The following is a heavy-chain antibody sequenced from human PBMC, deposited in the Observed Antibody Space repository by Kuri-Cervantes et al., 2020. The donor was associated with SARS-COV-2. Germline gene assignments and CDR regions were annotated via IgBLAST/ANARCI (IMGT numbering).Heavy chain of an antibody. J-gene: IGHJ4*02. Sequence: SETLSLTCTVSGGSISSGDYYWSWIRQPPGKGLEWIGYIYYSGSTYYNPSLKSRVTISVDTSKNQFSLKLSSVTAADTAVYYCARGSSPTALIDYWGQGTLVTVSS. D-gene: IGHD6-13*01. CDR1: GGSISSGDYY. V-gene: IGHV4-30-4*08. CDR3: ARGSSPTALIDY. CDR2: IYYSGST.